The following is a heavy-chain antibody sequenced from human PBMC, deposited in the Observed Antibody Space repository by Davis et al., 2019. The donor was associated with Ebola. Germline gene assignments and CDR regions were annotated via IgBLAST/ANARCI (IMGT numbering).Heavy chain of an antibody. CDR1: GDSISGYY. CDR3: AREGRAAGGTRVFYFYYGMDV. V-gene: IGHV4-59*01. CDR2: IYHGGNT. Sequence: SETLSLTCSVSGDSISGYYWSWIRQPPGKGLEWIGFIYHGGNTNYNPSLKSRVTISVDTSKNQFSLNLSSVTAADTAVYYCAREGRAAGGTRVFYFYYGMDVWGQGTTVTVSS. J-gene: IGHJ6*02. D-gene: IGHD6-13*01.